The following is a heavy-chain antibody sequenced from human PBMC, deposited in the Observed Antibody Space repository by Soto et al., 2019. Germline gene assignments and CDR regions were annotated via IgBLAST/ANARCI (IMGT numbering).Heavy chain of an antibody. D-gene: IGHD5-12*01. V-gene: IGHV4-59*01. CDR3: AREGYSGYDFQFSFDY. Sequence: PSETLSLTCTVSGGSISSYYWSWIRQPPGKGLEWIGYIYYSGSTNYNPSLKSRVTISVDTSKNQFSLKLSSVTAADTAVYYCAREGYSGYDFQFSFDYWGQGTLVTVSS. CDR2: IYYSGST. J-gene: IGHJ4*02. CDR1: GGSISSYY.